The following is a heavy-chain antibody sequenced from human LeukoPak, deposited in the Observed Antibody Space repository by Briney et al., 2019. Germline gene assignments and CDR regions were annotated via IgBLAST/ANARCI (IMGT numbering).Heavy chain of an antibody. D-gene: IGHD6-19*01. CDR1: GFTFSSYE. V-gene: IGHV3-48*03. Sequence: QSGGSLRLSCAASGFTFSSYEMNWVRQAPREGLEWVSYISSTGSTIYYADSVKGRFTISRDNAKNSLYLQMNSLRAEDTAVYYCARSTIAVAGTFDYWGQGTLVTVSS. CDR2: ISSTGSTI. CDR3: ARSTIAVAGTFDY. J-gene: IGHJ4*02.